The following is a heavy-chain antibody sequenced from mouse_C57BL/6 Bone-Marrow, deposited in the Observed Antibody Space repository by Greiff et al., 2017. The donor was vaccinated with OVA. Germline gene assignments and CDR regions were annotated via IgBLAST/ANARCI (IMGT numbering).Heavy chain of an antibody. CDR1: GYTFTSYW. V-gene: IGHV1-64*01. D-gene: IGHD1-1*01. Sequence: QVQLQQPGAELVKPGASVKLSCKASGYTFTSYWMHWVKQRPGQGLEWIGMIHPNSGSTNYNEKFKSKATLTVDKSSITAYMQLSSLTSEDSAVYYCARASTTVVPDYWGQGTTLTVSS. CDR2: IHPNSGST. CDR3: ARASTTVVPDY. J-gene: IGHJ2*01.